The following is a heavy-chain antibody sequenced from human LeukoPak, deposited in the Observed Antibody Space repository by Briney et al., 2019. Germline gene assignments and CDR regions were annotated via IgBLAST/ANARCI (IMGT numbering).Heavy chain of an antibody. Sequence: GGSLRLSCAASGFTVSSNYMSWVRQAPGKGLEWVSVIYSGGSTYYADSVKGRFTISRDNSKNTLYLQMNSLRAEDTAVYFCASIMRDYYDSSGTPFDYWGQGALVTVSS. V-gene: IGHV3-66*01. CDR3: ASIMRDYYDSSGTPFDY. D-gene: IGHD3-22*01. CDR1: GFTVSSNY. J-gene: IGHJ4*02. CDR2: IYSGGST.